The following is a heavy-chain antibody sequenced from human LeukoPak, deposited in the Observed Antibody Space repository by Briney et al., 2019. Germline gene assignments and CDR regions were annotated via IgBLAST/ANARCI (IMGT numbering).Heavy chain of an antibody. Sequence: GGSLRLSCAASGFTFSSYGMNWVRQAPGKGLEWVAIIWYDGSNKYYADSVKGRFTISRDNSKNTLYLQMNSLRAEDTAVYYCARDRVAAALYYYYGMDVWGQGTTVTVSS. CDR2: IWYDGSNK. J-gene: IGHJ6*02. CDR1: GFTFSSYG. V-gene: IGHV3-33*01. D-gene: IGHD6-13*01. CDR3: ARDRVAAALYYYYGMDV.